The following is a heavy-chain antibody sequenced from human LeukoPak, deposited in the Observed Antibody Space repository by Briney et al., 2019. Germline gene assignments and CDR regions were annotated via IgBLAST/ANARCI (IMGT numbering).Heavy chain of an antibody. CDR3: ARDRGYCSGGSCYLYGMDV. D-gene: IGHD2-15*01. CDR2: VYYSGST. V-gene: IGHV4-31*03. CDR1: GGSISSGGYY. Sequence: PSETLSLTCTVSGGSISSGGYYWSWIRQHPGKGLEWIGYVYYSGSTYYNPSLKSRVTISVDTSKNQFSLKLSSVTAADTAVYYCARDRGYCSGGSCYLYGMDVWGQGTTVTVSS. J-gene: IGHJ6*02.